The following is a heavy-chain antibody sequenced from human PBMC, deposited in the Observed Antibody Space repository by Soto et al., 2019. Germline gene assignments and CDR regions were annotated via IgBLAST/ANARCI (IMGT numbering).Heavy chain of an antibody. CDR3: ARGGYYFDY. CDR1: GFSFSSYW. CDR2: IQQDGNEK. J-gene: IGHJ4*02. Sequence: EVQLVESGGGLVQPGGSLRLSCAASGFSFSSYWMSWVRQAPGKGLEWVANIQQDGNEKYYVDSVKGRFTISRDNAKKSLYRQMKSVRAEGTAVYYCARGGYYFDYWGQGNLVTVSS. V-gene: IGHV3-7*04. D-gene: IGHD3-16*01.